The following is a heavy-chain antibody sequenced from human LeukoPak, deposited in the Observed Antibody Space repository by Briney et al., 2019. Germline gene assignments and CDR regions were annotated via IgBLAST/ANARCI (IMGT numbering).Heavy chain of an antibody. CDR3: ASGFWSGYYIY. V-gene: IGHV4-59*01. D-gene: IGHD3-3*01. Sequence: PPETLSLTCTVSGGSISSYYWSWIRQPPGKGLEWIGYIYYSGSTNYNPSLKSRVTISVDTSKNQFSLKLSSVTAADTAVYYCASGFWSGYYIYWGQETLVTVSS. CDR2: IYYSGST. CDR1: GGSISSYY. J-gene: IGHJ4*02.